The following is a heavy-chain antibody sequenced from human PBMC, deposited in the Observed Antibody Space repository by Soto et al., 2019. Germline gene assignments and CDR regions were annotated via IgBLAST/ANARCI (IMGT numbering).Heavy chain of an antibody. CDR1: GDSVSSNSAA. J-gene: IGHJ6*03. V-gene: IGHV6-1*01. CDR3: ARGSWDDVTGHYYMDV. D-gene: IGHD1-1*01. Sequence: QVQLQQSGPGLVKPSQTLSLTCDISGDSVSSNSAAWNWIRQTPSRGLEWLGRTYYRSKWYINYAVSVKSRITVNPDTSKNQFSLQLNSVTPEDTAVYYCARGSWDDVTGHYYMDVWGKGPTLTVSS. CDR2: TYYRSKWYI.